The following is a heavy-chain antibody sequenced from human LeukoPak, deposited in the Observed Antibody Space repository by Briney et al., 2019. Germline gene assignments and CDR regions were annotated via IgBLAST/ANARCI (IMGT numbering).Heavy chain of an antibody. CDR2: FDPEDGET. CDR1: GDTLTELS. V-gene: IGHV1-24*01. D-gene: IGHD6-13*01. CDR3: AHAAAGTGYFDY. Sequence: ASVRVSCKVSGDTLTELSMHWVRQAPGKGLEWGGGFDPEDGETIYAQKFQGRVTMTEDTSTDTAYMELSRLRSEDTAEYYCAHAAAGTGYFDYWGQGTLVTVFS. J-gene: IGHJ4*02.